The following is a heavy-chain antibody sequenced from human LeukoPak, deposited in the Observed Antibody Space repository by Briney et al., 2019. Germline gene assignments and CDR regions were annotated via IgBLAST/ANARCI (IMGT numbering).Heavy chain of an antibody. D-gene: IGHD1-26*01. CDR3: ARQGYTVSYYFPDY. V-gene: IGHV4-4*07. CDR1: GGSVRSYW. J-gene: IGHJ4*02. Sequence: KSSETLSLTCDVSGGSVRSYWWGWVRQPAGKGLEWLGRIYSTGSTRFNPSLKSRLTLSIDTSTNQFSLKLTSVTAADTAVYFCARQGYTVSYYFPDYWSQGTLVTVSS. CDR2: IYSTGST.